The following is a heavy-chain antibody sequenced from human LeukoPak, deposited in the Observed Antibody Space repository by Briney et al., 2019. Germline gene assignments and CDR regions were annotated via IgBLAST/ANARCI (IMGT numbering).Heavy chain of an antibody. Sequence: SETLSLTCTVSGGSISSYYWSWIRQPPGKGLEWIGYICTSGSTNYNPSLKSRVTISVDTSKNQFSLKLSSVTAADTAVYYCARLSLPAAIRANWFDPWGQGTLVTVSS. CDR1: GGSISSYY. D-gene: IGHD2-2*01. J-gene: IGHJ5*02. V-gene: IGHV4-4*09. CDR2: ICTSGST. CDR3: ARLSLPAAIRANWFDP.